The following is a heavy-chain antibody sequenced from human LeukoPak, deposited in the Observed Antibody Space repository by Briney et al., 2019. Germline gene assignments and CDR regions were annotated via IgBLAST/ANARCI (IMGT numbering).Heavy chain of an antibody. V-gene: IGHV1-2*02. CDR2: INPNSGAT. CDR1: GGIFSSYT. J-gene: IGHJ4*02. Sequence: ASVKVSCKASGGIFSSYTFNWVRQAPGQGLEWMGWINPNSGATKYAQKFQGRVSMTRDTSINTAYMDLTNLRSDDTAIFYCARVKKLMPEFEFWGQGTLVTVSS. CDR3: ARVKKLMPEFEF. D-gene: IGHD2-2*01.